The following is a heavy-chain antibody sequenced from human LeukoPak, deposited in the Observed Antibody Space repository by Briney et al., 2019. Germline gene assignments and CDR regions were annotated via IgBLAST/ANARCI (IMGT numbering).Heavy chain of an antibody. J-gene: IGHJ5*02. Sequence: SQTLSLTCAISGDSVSSISVTWNWVRQSPSRGLEWLGRTYYRSTWYSDYAVSVRARITVNPDTSKNQFSLHLNSVTHDDTAVYYCARRLTQYDCFDPWGQGILVTVSS. D-gene: IGHD2-2*01. V-gene: IGHV6-1*01. CDR1: GDSVSSISVT. CDR2: TYYRSTWYS. CDR3: ARRLTQYDCFDP.